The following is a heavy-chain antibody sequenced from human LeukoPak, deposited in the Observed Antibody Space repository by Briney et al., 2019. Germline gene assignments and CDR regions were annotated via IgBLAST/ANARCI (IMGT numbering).Heavy chain of an antibody. Sequence: ASVKVSCKASEYTFTGYYMHWVRQAPGQGLEWMGWINPNSGGTNYAQKFQGRVTMTRDTSISTAYMDLSRLRSKDPAVYYCTRVAPYSGGDCLLDAFDIWGQGTMVTVPS. V-gene: IGHV1-2*02. CDR3: TRVAPYSGGDCLLDAFDI. D-gene: IGHD2-21*02. CDR1: EYTFTGYY. J-gene: IGHJ3*02. CDR2: INPNSGGT.